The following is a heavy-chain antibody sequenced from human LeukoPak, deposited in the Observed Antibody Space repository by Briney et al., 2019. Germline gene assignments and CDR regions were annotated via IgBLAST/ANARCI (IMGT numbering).Heavy chain of an antibody. CDR3: ARDRDRYVGATKYYFDY. J-gene: IGHJ4*02. CDR2: INPNSGGT. D-gene: IGHD1-26*01. Sequence: ASVKVSCKASGYTFTGYYMHWVRQAPGQGLEWMGWINPNSGGTNYAQKFQGRVTMTRDTSISTAYMELSRLRSDDTAVYYCARDRDRYVGATKYYFDYWGQGTLVTVSS. CDR1: GYTFTGYY. V-gene: IGHV1-2*02.